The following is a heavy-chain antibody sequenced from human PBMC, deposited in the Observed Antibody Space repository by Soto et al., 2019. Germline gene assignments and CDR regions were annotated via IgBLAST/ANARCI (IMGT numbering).Heavy chain of an antibody. CDR1: GFTFSTYA. CDR3: AKGSSGWYSFGFDP. CDR2: LSGSGGST. Sequence: EVQLLESGGGLVQPGGSLRLSCVASGFTFSTYAMNWVRQAPGKGLEWVSALSGSGGSTFYADSVKGRFTISRDNSKNTLFLHMKSLRAEDTAVYYCAKGSSGWYSFGFDPWGQGTLVTVSS. J-gene: IGHJ5*02. D-gene: IGHD6-19*01. V-gene: IGHV3-23*01.